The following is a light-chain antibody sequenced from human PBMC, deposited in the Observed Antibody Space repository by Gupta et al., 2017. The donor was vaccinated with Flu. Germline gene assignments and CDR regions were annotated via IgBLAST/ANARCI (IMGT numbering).Light chain of an antibody. Sequence: SYLLTQPPSVSVAPGGTARITCGGKNIGSRSVPWYQQQQGQAPVMVVYDDTDRPSGIPDRFSGFNSGDTATLTINRVEAGDEADYYCQVWDSSSDHPGVFGTGTKLTVL. J-gene: IGLJ1*01. V-gene: IGLV3-21*02. CDR2: DDT. CDR1: NIGSRS. CDR3: QVWDSSSDHPGV.